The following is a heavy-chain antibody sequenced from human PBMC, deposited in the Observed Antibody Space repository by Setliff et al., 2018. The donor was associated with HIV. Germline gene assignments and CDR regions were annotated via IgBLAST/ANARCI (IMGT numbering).Heavy chain of an antibody. CDR3: ARDHQTMLWLDY. V-gene: IGHV1-69*10. D-gene: IGHD2-21*01. J-gene: IGHJ4*02. Sequence: SVKVSCKSSGDTFSTYVFTWVRQAPGQGLEWMGGVTPILHTTNYAQKFQGRVTITADISTRTVYMEPSSLTSEDTAIYYCARDHQTMLWLDYWGQGTLVTVSS. CDR1: GDTFSTYV. CDR2: VTPILHTT.